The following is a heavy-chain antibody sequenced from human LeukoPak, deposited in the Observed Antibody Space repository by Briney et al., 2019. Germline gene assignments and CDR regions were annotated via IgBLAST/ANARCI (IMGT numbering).Heavy chain of an antibody. V-gene: IGHV3-30-3*01. CDR3: ARDLGYCSGGSCYLAYYFDY. D-gene: IGHD2-15*01. CDR1: GFTFSSYA. J-gene: IGHJ4*02. Sequence: PGRSLRLSCAASGFTFSSYAMHWVRQAPGKGLEWVAVISYDGSNKYYADSVKGRFTISRDNSKNTLYLQMNSLRAEDTAVYYCARDLGYCSGGSCYLAYYFDYWGQGTLVTVSS. CDR2: ISYDGSNK.